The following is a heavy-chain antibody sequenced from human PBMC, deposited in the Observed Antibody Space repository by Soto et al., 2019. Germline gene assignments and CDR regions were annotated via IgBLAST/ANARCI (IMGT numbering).Heavy chain of an antibody. CDR1: GGTFSTYT. D-gene: IGHD7-27*01. Sequence: QVQLVQSGAEVKSPGSSVRVSCKASGGTFSTYTISWVRQAPGQGLEWMGGITPIFGSTNYAQMFQGRVTITADESTSTAYMELSSLKSEDTAVYYCARHKWGGEYYSDNNYYGLDVWGQGTTVTVSS. J-gene: IGHJ6*02. CDR3: ARHKWGGEYYSDNNYYGLDV. CDR2: ITPIFGST. V-gene: IGHV1-69*01.